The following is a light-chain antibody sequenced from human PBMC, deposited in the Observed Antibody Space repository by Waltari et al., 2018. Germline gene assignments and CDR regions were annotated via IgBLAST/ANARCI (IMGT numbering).Light chain of an antibody. CDR3: QQSYSTPWT. J-gene: IGKJ1*01. CDR1: QSISSY. CDR2: AAS. V-gene: IGKV1-39*01. Sequence: DIQMTQSPSSLSASVGDRVTITCRASQSISSYLNWDQQKPRKAPKLLIYAASSLQSGVPSRFSGSGSGTDFTLTISSLQPEDFATYYCQQSYSTPWTFGQGTKVEIK.